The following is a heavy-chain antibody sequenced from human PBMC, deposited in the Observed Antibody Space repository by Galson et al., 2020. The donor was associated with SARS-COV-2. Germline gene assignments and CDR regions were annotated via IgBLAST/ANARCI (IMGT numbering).Heavy chain of an antibody. V-gene: IGHV3-48*03. Sequence: PGGSLRLSCKASGFTFSNFEMIWVRQAPGKGLEWVAYISGRGDVIYYEDSVQGRFSISRDNAEKSMYLEMKSLRTEDTAVYYCARSMRSWSYSGNGYLDYWGQGALVTVSS. CDR3: ARSMRSWSYSGNGYLDY. CDR2: ISGRGDVI. D-gene: IGHD1-26*01. CDR1: GFTFSNFE. J-gene: IGHJ4*02.